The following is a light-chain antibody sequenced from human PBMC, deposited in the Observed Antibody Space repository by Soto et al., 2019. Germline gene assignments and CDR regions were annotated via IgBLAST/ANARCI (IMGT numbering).Light chain of an antibody. V-gene: IGKV1-5*01. CDR2: DAS. Sequence: DLERPPSXSSRSASVVDRSPITFRASPDISKYLNWYQPTPGKDPKLLIYDASTLESGVPSRFSGSRSGTEFTLTISSLQPDDFATYYCQQYNSYSWTGGQGTQGDIK. J-gene: IGKJ1*01. CDR3: QQYNSYSWT. CDR1: PDISKY.